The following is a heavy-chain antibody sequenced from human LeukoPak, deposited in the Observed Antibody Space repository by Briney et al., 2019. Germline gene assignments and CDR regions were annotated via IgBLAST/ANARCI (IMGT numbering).Heavy chain of an antibody. Sequence: GESLKISCKGSGYSFTNYWIGWVRQMPGKGLEWMGIIYPGDSDTRYSPSFQGQVTISAGNSISTAYLQWSSLKASDTAIDYCAKGGSSWYDGFDIWGQGTVVTVSS. V-gene: IGHV5-51*03. D-gene: IGHD6-13*01. CDR2: IYPGDSDT. CDR3: AKGGSSWYDGFDI. CDR1: GYSFTNYW. J-gene: IGHJ3*02.